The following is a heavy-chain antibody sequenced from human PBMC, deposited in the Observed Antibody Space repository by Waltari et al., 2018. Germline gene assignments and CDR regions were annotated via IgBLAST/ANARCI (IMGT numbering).Heavy chain of an antibody. CDR1: GYVFTAYY. CDR2: INPNSGDT. V-gene: IGHV1-2*02. D-gene: IGHD2-21*01. CDR3: ARGAPLIGGEQYLDN. J-gene: IGHJ4*02. Sequence: QVQLVQSGAEVKKPGASVKVSCKTSGYVFTAYYMFWVRQAPGQGLQCMGWINPNSGDTDDAQKFQGRVIRTRDTSITTAYIELSNLTSDDTAIYYCARGAPLIGGEQYLDNWGQGTLVTVSS.